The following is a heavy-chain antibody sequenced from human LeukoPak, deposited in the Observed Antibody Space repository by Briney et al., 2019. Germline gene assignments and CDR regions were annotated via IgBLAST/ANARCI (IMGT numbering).Heavy chain of an antibody. J-gene: IGHJ6*03. V-gene: IGHV4-61*08. D-gene: IGHD1-1*01. CDR1: GDSISSGDYY. Sequence: PSETLFLTCTVSGDSISSGDYYWSWIRQPPGKGLEWIGYIYYSGSTNYNPSLKSRVTISGDTSKNQFSLKLRSVTAADTAVYYCARVSWFPGTSYYYMDVWGKGTTVTVSS. CDR3: ARVSWFPGTSYYYMDV. CDR2: IYYSGST.